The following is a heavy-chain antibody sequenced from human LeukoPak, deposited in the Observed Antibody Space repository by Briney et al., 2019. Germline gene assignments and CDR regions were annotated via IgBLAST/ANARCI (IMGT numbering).Heavy chain of an antibody. J-gene: IGHJ6*03. Sequence: ASVKVSCKASGYTFTSYDINWVRQATGQGLEWMGWMNPNSGNTGYAQKFQGRVTMTRDTSISTAYMELSRLRSDDTAVYYCARDVTYGSGSYYNPTYYMDVWGKGTTVTVSS. D-gene: IGHD3-10*01. CDR1: GYTFTSYD. CDR3: ARDVTYGSGSYYNPTYYMDV. V-gene: IGHV1-8*01. CDR2: MNPNSGNT.